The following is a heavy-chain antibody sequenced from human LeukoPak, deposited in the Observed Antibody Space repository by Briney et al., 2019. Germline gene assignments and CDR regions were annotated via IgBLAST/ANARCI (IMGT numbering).Heavy chain of an antibody. CDR1: GFTFSSYW. CDR2: IKQDGSEE. Sequence: GGSLRLSCAASGFTFSSYWMSWVRQAPGKGLEWVANIKQDGSEEYYVDSVKGRFTISRDNAKNSLYLQMSSLRAEDTAVYYCATDSYSNYSYYFDYWGQGTLVTVSS. V-gene: IGHV3-7*01. J-gene: IGHJ4*02. CDR3: ATDSYSNYSYYFDY. D-gene: IGHD4-11*01.